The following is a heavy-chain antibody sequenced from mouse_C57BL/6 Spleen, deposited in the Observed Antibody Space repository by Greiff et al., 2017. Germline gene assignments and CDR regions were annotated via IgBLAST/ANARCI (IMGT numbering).Heavy chain of an antibody. CDR2: ISGGGGNT. V-gene: IGHV5-9*01. J-gene: IGHJ1*03. D-gene: IGHD2-1*01. CDR3: ARRGGNYPYWYFDV. Sequence: EVQLVESGGGLVKPGGSLKLSCAASGFTFSSYTMSWVRQTPEKRLEWVATISGGGGNTYYPDSVKGRFTISRDNAKNTLYLQMSSLRSEDTALYYCARRGGNYPYWYFDVWGTGTTVTVSS. CDR1: GFTFSSYT.